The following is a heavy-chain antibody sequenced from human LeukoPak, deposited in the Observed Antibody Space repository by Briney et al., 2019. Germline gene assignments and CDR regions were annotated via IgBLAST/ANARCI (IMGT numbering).Heavy chain of an antibody. J-gene: IGHJ6*02. V-gene: IGHV1-8*01. CDR2: MNPNSGNT. CDR1: GYTFTSYD. CDR3: ARLFPYYYGSGSPYYYYYYGVDV. D-gene: IGHD3-10*01. Sequence: ASVKVSCKASGYTFTSYDINWVRQATGQGLEWMGWMNPNSGNTGYAQKFQGRVTMTRNTSISTAYMELSSLRSEDTAVYYCARLFPYYYGSGSPYYYYYYGVDVWGQGTTVTVSS.